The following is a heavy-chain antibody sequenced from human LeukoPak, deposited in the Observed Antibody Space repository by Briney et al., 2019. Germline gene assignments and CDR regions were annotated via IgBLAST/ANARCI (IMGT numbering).Heavy chain of an antibody. V-gene: IGHV3-49*04. J-gene: IGHJ4*02. D-gene: IGHD3-3*01. Sequence: GGSLRLSCTASGFTFGDYAMSWVRQAPGEGLEWVGFIRSKAYGGTTEYAASVKGRFTISRDDSKSIAYLQMNSLKTEDTAVYYCTRDNFWSGYSTFDYWGQGTLVTVSS. CDR2: IRSKAYGGTT. CDR3: TRDNFWSGYSTFDY. CDR1: GFTFGDYA.